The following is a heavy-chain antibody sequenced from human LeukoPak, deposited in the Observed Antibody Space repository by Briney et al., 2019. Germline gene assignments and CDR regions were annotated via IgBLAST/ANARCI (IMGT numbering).Heavy chain of an antibody. D-gene: IGHD3-10*01. CDR3: AKDFPYTILGVRGVISGGMDV. J-gene: IGHJ6*02. V-gene: IGHV3-30*18. Sequence: GRSLRLSCAASGFTFSSYGMHWVRQAPGKGLEWVAVISYDGSNKYYADSVKGRFTISRDNSKNTLYLQMNSLRAEDTAVYYCAKDFPYTILGVRGVISGGMDVWGQGTTVTVSS. CDR1: GFTFSSYG. CDR2: ISYDGSNK.